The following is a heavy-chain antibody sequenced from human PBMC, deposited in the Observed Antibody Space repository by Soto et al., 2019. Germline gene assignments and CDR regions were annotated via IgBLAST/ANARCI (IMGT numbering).Heavy chain of an antibody. D-gene: IGHD3-3*01. J-gene: IGHJ6*03. V-gene: IGHV3-23*01. CDR3: AKDSGYYDFWSGPRGYMDV. Sequence: GGSLRLSCAASGFTFSSYAMSWVRQAPGKGLEWVSAISGSGGSTYYADSVKGRFTISRDNSKNTLYLQMNSLRAEDTAVYYCAKDSGYYDFWSGPRGYMDVWGKGTTVTVSS. CDR1: GFTFSSYA. CDR2: ISGSGGST.